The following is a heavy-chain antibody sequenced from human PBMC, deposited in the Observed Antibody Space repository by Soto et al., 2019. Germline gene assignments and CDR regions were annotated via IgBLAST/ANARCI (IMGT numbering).Heavy chain of an antibody. D-gene: IGHD3-16*01. CDR2: ISPYSGNT. J-gene: IGHJ6*02. Sequence: QVQLVQSGDEVRKPGSSVKVSCKASGYIFVNYGIAWVRQAPGQGLEWMGWISPYSGNTHYASKVQGRLTMTTDTXSGTAFMDLGSLASDDPAVYYCAMVDNYVPPTPEDVWGQGTTVTVSS. CDR1: GYIFVNYG. V-gene: IGHV1-18*01. CDR3: AMVDNYVPPTPEDV.